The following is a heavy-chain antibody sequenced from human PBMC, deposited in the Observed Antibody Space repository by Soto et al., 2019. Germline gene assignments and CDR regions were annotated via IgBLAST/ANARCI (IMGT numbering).Heavy chain of an antibody. V-gene: IGHV3-30*18. CDR1: GFTFSSYG. J-gene: IGHJ6*02. CDR3: AKRLSGLPYDYYYGMDG. Sequence: GSLRLSCAASGFTFSSYGMHWVRQAPGKGLEWVAVISYDGSNKYYADSVKGRFTISRDNSKNTLYLQMNSLRAEDTAVYYCAKRLSGLPYDYYYGMDGWGQGTTVTVS. D-gene: IGHD5-12*01. CDR2: ISYDGSNK.